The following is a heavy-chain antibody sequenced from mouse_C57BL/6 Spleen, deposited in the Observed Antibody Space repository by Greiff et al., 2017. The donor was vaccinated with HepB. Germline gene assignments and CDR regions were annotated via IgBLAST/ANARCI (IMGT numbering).Heavy chain of an antibody. Sequence: VQLQQPGAELVMPGASVKLSCKASGYTFTSYWMHWVKQRPGQGLEWIGEIDPSDSYPNYNQKFKGKSTLTVDKSSSTAYMQLTSLTSEDSAVYYCARARSYFDYWGQGTTLTVSS. V-gene: IGHV1-69*01. CDR2: IDPSDSYP. J-gene: IGHJ2*01. CDR1: GYTFTSYW. CDR3: ARARSYFDY.